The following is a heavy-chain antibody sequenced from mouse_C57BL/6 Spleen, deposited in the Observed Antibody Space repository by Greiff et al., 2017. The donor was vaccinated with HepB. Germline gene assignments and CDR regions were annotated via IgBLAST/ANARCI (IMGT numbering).Heavy chain of an antibody. J-gene: IGHJ3*01. D-gene: IGHD1-1*02. Sequence: QVQLQQPGAELVMPGASVKLSCKASGYTFTSYWMHWVKQRPGQGLEWIGEIDPSDSYTNYNQKFKGKSTLTVDKSSSTAYMQLSSLTSEDSAVYYCARGEQGGYPFAYWGQGTLVTGSA. V-gene: IGHV1-69*01. CDR1: GYTFTSYW. CDR3: ARGEQGGYPFAY. CDR2: IDPSDSYT.